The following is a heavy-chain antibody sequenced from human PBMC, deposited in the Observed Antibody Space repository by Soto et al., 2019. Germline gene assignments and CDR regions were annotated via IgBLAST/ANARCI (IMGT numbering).Heavy chain of an antibody. J-gene: IGHJ4*02. D-gene: IGHD3-3*01. CDR2: TYHRSKWHN. V-gene: IGHV6-1*01. CDR1: GDSVSSNSSA. Sequence: SQTLSLTFAISGDSVSSNSSAWNWIRQSPSRGLEWLGRTYHRSKWHNEYAVSVKSRITINPDTSRNQFSLQLKSVTPEDTAVYYCANMDDSWGQGTLVTSPQ. CDR3: ANMDDS.